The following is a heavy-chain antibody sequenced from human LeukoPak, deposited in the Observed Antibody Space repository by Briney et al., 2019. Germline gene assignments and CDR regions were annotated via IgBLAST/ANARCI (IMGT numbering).Heavy chain of an antibody. V-gene: IGHV4-59*01. D-gene: IGHD6-13*01. J-gene: IGHJ4*02. CDR1: GDSISSYY. Sequence: SETLSLTCSVSGDSISSYYWSWIRQPPGKGLEWIGYIYYSGNTNYSPSLKSRLTISVDTSKNQFSLRLSSVTAADTAVYYCARAAATFDYWGQGTLVTVSS. CDR2: IYYSGNT. CDR3: ARAAATFDY.